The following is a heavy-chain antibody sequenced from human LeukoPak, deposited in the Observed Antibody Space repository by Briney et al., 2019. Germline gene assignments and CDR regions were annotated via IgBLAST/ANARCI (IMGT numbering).Heavy chain of an antibody. Sequence: SETLSLTCAVSGGSISSYYWSWIRQPAGKGLEWIGRIYTSGSTNYNPSLKSRVTMSVDTSKNQFSLKLSSVTAADTAFYYCARKGPEHLPTYFDHWGPGILVTVSS. J-gene: IGHJ4*02. V-gene: IGHV4-4*07. D-gene: IGHD2-21*01. CDR2: IYTSGST. CDR3: ARKGPEHLPTYFDH. CDR1: GGSISSYY.